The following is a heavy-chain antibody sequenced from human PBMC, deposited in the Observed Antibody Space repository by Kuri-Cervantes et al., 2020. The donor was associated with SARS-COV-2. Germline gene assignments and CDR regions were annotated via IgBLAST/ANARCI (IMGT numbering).Heavy chain of an antibody. J-gene: IGHJ4*02. D-gene: IGHD3-9*01. CDR2: IKQDGSEK. CDR1: GFTFSSYW. Sequence: GESLKISCAASGFTFSSYWMSWVRQAPGKGLEWVANIKQDGSEKYYVDSVKGRFTISRDNAKNSLYLQMNSLRAEDTAVYYCARDRGNILTGYYLVGYFDYWGQGTLVTVSS. CDR3: ARDRGNILTGYYLVGYFDY. V-gene: IGHV3-7*01.